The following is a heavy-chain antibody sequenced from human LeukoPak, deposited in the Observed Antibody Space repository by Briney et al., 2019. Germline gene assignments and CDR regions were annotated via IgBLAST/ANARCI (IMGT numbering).Heavy chain of an antibody. Sequence: SETLSLTCTVSGASISGYYWSWIRQPPGKGLEWIGYIYHSRSASYNPSLKSRVTISVDTAKNHISLKLSSVTAADTAVYYCAGGASYGSGAPDYWGQGTLVTVSS. D-gene: IGHD3-10*01. CDR1: GASISGYY. CDR2: IYHSRSA. J-gene: IGHJ4*02. CDR3: AGGASYGSGAPDY. V-gene: IGHV4-59*01.